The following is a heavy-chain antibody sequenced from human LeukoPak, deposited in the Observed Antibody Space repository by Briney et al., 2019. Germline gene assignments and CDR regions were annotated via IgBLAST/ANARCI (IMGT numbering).Heavy chain of an antibody. CDR3: ARDKYPGSGSYYIFDY. V-gene: IGHV3-30-3*01. CDR2: ISYDGSNK. J-gene: IGHJ4*02. Sequence: GGSLRLSCAASGFTFSSYAMHWVRQAPGKGLEWVAVISYDGSNKSYVDSVKGRFTISGDNSKNTLYLQMNSLRAEDTAVYYCARDKYPGSGSYYIFDYWGQGTLVTVSS. D-gene: IGHD1-26*01. CDR1: GFTFSSYA.